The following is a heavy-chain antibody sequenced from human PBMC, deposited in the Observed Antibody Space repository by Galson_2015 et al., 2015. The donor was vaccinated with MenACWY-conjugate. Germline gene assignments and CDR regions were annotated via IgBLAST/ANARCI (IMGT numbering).Heavy chain of an antibody. V-gene: IGHV5-51*01. CDR1: GYKFASYW. Sequence: QSGAEVKKPGESLRISCKASGYKFASYWIGWVRQVPGKGLESMGIIYPDDSDTKYSPSFQGQITISADKSTNTAYLQWRSLRASDSAKYYCVRPDAQQELRHWGQGTPVIVSA. CDR2: IYPDDSDT. J-gene: IGHJ4*02. CDR3: VRPDAQQELRH. D-gene: IGHD6-13*01.